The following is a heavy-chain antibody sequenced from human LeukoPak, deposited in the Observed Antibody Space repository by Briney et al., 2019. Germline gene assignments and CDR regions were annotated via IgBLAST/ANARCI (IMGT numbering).Heavy chain of an antibody. CDR1: GYSINSGYY. Sequence: SETLSLTCTVSGYSINSGYYWSWIRQPPGKGLEWIGYIYYSGSTNYNPSLKSRVTISVDTSKNQFSLKLSSVTAADTAVYYCARAHDTVVTHWYFDLWGRGTLVTVSS. J-gene: IGHJ2*01. CDR3: ARAHDTVVTHWYFDL. D-gene: IGHD4-23*01. V-gene: IGHV4-61*01. CDR2: IYYSGST.